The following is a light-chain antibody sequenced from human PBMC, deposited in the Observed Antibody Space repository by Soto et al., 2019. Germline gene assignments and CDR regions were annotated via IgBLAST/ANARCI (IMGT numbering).Light chain of an antibody. CDR3: QQYGSSPGIT. CDR2: GAS. V-gene: IGKV3-20*01. Sequence: DIVLTQSPGTLSLSPGERATLSCRASQRISSNYLGWYQRKPGQAPRLLIYGASSRATGIPDRFSGSGSGTDFTLTISRLEPEDFAVYYCQQYGSSPGITFGQGTRLEIK. J-gene: IGKJ5*01. CDR1: QRISSNY.